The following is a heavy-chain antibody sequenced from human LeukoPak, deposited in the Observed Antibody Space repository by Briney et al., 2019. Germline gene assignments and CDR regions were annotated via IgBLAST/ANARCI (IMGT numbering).Heavy chain of an antibody. V-gene: IGHV4-39*01. J-gene: IGHJ4*02. Sequence: SETLSLTCTVSGGSISSSSYYWGWIRQPPGNGLEWIGSIYYSGSTYYNPSLKSRVTISVDTSKNQFSLKLSSVTAADTAVYYCVPRGVPAIQPNDYWGQGTLVTVSS. CDR2: IYYSGST. D-gene: IGHD1-1*01. CDR1: GGSISSSSYY. CDR3: VPRGVPAIQPNDY.